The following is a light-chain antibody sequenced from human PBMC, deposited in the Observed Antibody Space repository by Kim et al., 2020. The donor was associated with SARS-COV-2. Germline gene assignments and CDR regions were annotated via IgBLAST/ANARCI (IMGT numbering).Light chain of an antibody. Sequence: EIVLTQSPGPLSLSPGERATLSCRASQSVSSSYLAWYQQKPGQAPRLLIYGASSRATGIPDRFSGSGSGTDFTITISRLEPEDFAVHYCQQYGSSPLTFGGGTKVEIK. CDR1: QSVSSSY. CDR3: QQYGSSPLT. V-gene: IGKV3-20*01. CDR2: GAS. J-gene: IGKJ4*01.